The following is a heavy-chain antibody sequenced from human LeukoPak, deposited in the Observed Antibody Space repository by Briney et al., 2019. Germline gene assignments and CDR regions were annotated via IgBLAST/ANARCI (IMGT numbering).Heavy chain of an antibody. Sequence: PGGSLRLSCAASGFTFSSYGMHWVRQAPGKGLEWVAFIRYDGSNKYYADSVKGRFTISRDNSKNTLYLQMNSLRAEDTAVYYCAKDWWMSGTMIVVARRSYNYYMDVWGKGTTVTISS. D-gene: IGHD3-22*01. J-gene: IGHJ6*03. CDR3: AKDWWMSGTMIVVARRSYNYYMDV. V-gene: IGHV3-30*02. CDR2: IRYDGSNK. CDR1: GFTFSSYG.